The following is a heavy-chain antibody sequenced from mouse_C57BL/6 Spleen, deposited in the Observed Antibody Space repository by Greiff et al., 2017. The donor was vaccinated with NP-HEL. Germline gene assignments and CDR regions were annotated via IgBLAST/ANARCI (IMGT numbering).Heavy chain of an antibody. V-gene: IGHV5-4*01. Sequence: EVKLVESGGGLVKPGGSLKLSCAASGFTFSSYAMSWVRQTPEKRLEWVATISDGGSYTYYPDNVKGRFHISRDNAKNNLYLQRSHLKSEETAMYYCAREGYYGSSDYWGQGTTLTVSS. CDR2: ISDGGSYT. CDR1: GFTFSSYA. CDR3: AREGYYGSSDY. J-gene: IGHJ2*01. D-gene: IGHD1-1*01.